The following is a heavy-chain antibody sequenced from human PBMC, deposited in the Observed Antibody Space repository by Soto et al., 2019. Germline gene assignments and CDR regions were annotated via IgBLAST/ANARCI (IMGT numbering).Heavy chain of an antibody. CDR3: AGRRAGDYYFDY. Sequence: SETLSLTCTVSGISVSSSSYYWGWIRQPPGKGLERIGTIYYTGRTSYSPSLKSRVTISVDTSKTQFSLNLNSVTAADTAVYYCAGRRAGDYYFDYWGQGTLVTVSS. CDR1: GISVSSSSYY. V-gene: IGHV4-39*01. CDR2: IYYTGRT. D-gene: IGHD1-26*01. J-gene: IGHJ4*02.